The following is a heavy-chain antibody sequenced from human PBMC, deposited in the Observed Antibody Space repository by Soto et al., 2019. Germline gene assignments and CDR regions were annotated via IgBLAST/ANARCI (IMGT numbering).Heavy chain of an antibody. Sequence: SVKVSCKAPGGTFSSYAISWVRQAPGQGLEWMGGIIPIFGTANYAQKFQGRVTITADESTSTAYMELSSLRSEDTAVYYCGRKYYDSSGSNYYYYGMDVWGQGTTVTVSS. V-gene: IGHV1-69*13. CDR2: IIPIFGTA. D-gene: IGHD3-22*01. CDR3: GRKYYDSSGSNYYYYGMDV. CDR1: GGTFSSYA. J-gene: IGHJ6*02.